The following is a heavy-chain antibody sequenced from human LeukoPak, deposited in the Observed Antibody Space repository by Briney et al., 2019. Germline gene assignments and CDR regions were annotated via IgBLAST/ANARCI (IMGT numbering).Heavy chain of an antibody. Sequence: GGSLRLSCAASGFTFSSYGMHWVRQAPGKRLEWVAVIWDDGNNKRYANSVNGRFTISRDNSENTLYLQMNGLTAEDTAMYYCARNSYQDYYGRFDPWGQGTLVVVSS. CDR2: IWDDGNNK. CDR3: ARNSYQDYYGRFDP. V-gene: IGHV3-33*01. D-gene: IGHD3-10*01. CDR1: GFTFSSYG. J-gene: IGHJ5*02.